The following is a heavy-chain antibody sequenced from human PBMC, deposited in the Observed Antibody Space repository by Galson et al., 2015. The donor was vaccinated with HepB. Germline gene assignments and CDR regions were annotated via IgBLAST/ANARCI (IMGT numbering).Heavy chain of an antibody. J-gene: IGHJ6*02. Sequence: SLRLSCAASRFTFSRSSMSWVRQAPGKGLEWVANIKQDGSEKYYVDSVKGRFTISRDNAKNSLYLQMNSLRAEDTAVYYCARDYDFWSGDTYYYYGMDVWGQGTLVTVSS. CDR3: ARDYDFWSGDTYYYYGMDV. CDR1: RFTFSRSS. V-gene: IGHV3-7*03. CDR2: IKQDGSEK. D-gene: IGHD3-3*01.